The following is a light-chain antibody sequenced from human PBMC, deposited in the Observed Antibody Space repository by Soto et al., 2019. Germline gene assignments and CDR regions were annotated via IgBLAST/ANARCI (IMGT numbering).Light chain of an antibody. Sequence: IVMTQSPATLSVSPGGRATLSCRASQSVSSNLAWYQQKPGQPPRLLIYDVSNRATGIPARFSGSGSGTDFTLTITSLEPEDFAVYFCHQRYNWPRVTFGQGTRLEI. V-gene: IGKV3-11*01. CDR2: DVS. CDR1: QSVSSN. J-gene: IGKJ5*01. CDR3: HQRYNWPRVT.